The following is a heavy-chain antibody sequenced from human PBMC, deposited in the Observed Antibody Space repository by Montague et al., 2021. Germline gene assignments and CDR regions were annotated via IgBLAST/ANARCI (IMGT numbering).Heavy chain of an antibody. CDR1: GFTFSSYW. CDR3: GGSPRRGGMDV. Sequence: SLRLSCAASGFTFSSYWMSWVRQAPGKGLEWVANIGDDGVETYYVDSVKGRFTVSRDNAKSSLYLQMNSLRAEDMAVYYCGGSPRRGGMDVWGKGTTVTVSS. V-gene: IGHV3-7*01. J-gene: IGHJ6*03. CDR2: IGDDGVET.